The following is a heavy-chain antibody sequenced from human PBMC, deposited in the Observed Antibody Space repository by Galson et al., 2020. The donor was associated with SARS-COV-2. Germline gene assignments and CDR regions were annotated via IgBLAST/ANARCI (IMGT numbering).Heavy chain of an antibody. Sequence: SETLSLTCTVSGGSISSSSYYWGWIRQPPGKGLEWIGSIYYRGSTYYNPSLKSRVTISVDTSKNQFSLKLSSVTAADTAVYYCARHPRKSLQTFDYWGQGTLVTVSS. CDR3: ARHPRKSLQTFDY. CDR2: IYYRGST. J-gene: IGHJ4*02. V-gene: IGHV4-39*01. CDR1: GGSISSSSYY.